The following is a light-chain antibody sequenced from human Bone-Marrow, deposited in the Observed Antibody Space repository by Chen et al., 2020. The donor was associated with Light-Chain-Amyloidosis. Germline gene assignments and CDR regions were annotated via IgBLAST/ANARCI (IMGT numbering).Light chain of an antibody. CDR2: DAS. CDR3: QHRGT. J-gene: IGKJ5*01. Sequence: EIVLTQSPATLSLSPGERATLSCRASQSVSSYLAWYHQKPGQAPRLLIYDASNRATGIPARFSGSGSGTDFTLTISSLEPEDFAVYYCQHRGTFGQGTRLEIK. V-gene: IGKV3-11*01. CDR1: QSVSSY.